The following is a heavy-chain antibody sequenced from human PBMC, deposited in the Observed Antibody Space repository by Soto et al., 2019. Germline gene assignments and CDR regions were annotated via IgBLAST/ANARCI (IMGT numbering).Heavy chain of an antibody. V-gene: IGHV1-18*01. CDR1: GYDFTTYG. CDR3: ARGRYAAY. CDR2: ISAHNGNT. Sequence: QVHLVQSGAEVKKPGASVKVSCKDSGYDFTTYGITWVRQAPGQGLEWMAWISAHNGNTDYAQKHQGRVTVTRDTSMSTAYMELRSLRSDDTAVYYCARGRYAAYWGQGALVAVSS. D-gene: IGHD1-1*01. J-gene: IGHJ4*02.